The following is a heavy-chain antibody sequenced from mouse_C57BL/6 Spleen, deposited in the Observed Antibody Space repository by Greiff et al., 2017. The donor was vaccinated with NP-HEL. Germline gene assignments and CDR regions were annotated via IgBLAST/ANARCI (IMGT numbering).Heavy chain of an antibody. CDR1: GYTFTSYW. V-gene: IGHV1-69*01. CDR2: IDPSDSYT. Sequence: QVQLKQPGAELVMPGASVKLSCKASGYTFTSYWMHWVKQRPGQGLEWIGEIDPSDSYTNYNQKFKGKSTLTVDKSSSTAYMQLSSLTSEDSAVYYCARSYYYGSRFDYWGQGTTLTVSS. CDR3: ARSYYYGSRFDY. J-gene: IGHJ2*01. D-gene: IGHD1-1*01.